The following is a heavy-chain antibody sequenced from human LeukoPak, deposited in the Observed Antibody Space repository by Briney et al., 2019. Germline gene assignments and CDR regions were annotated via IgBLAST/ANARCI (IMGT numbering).Heavy chain of an antibody. CDR2: ISYDGSNK. CDR3: AKEAQGCSITSCYFDS. D-gene: IGHD2-2*01. Sequence: GGSLRLSCAASGFTFSRYGMHWVRQAPGKGLEWVAVISYDGSNKYYADSVKGRFTISRDNSKNTLYLQMNSLRAEDTAVYYCAKEAQGCSITSCYFDSWGQGTLVTVSS. V-gene: IGHV3-30*18. CDR1: GFTFSRYG. J-gene: IGHJ4*02.